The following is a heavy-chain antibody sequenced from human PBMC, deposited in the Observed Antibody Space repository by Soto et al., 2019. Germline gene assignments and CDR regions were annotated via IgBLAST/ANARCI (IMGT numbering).Heavy chain of an antibody. D-gene: IGHD3-22*01. V-gene: IGHV1-18*01. J-gene: IGHJ4*02. CDR3: AKDPTPRFYYDSSGYSQTYYIDY. Sequence: ASVKVSCKASGYTFTSYGISWVRQAPGQGLEWMGWISAYNGNTNYAQKLQGRVTMTTDTSTSTAYMELRSLRAEDTAVYYCAKDPTPRFYYDSSGYSQTYYIDYWGQGTLVTVSS. CDR1: GYTFTSYG. CDR2: ISAYNGNT.